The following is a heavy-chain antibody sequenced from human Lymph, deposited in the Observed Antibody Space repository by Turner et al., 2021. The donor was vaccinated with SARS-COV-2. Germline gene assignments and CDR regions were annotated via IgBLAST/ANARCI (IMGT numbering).Heavy chain of an antibody. CDR1: GYTFTGYY. CDR2: INPDSGGT. D-gene: IGHD3-22*01. V-gene: IGHV1-2*02. Sequence: QVQLVQSGAEVKEPGASVKVSCKASGYTFTGYYMNWVRQAPGQGLEWMGWINPDSGGTNYAQNFQDRVTMTRDTSISTAYMEVGRLRSDDTAVYYCARGGLYYYDSSAYYGDAFDFRGQGTMVTVSS. CDR3: ARGGLYYYDSSAYYGDAFDF. J-gene: IGHJ3*01.